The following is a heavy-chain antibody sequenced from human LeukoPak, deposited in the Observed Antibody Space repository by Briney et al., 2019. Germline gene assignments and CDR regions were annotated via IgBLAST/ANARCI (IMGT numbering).Heavy chain of an antibody. V-gene: IGHV3-11*04. CDR3: VTSKGAGYFDY. Sequence: GGSLRLSCAASGFTFSDYYMSWIRQAPGKGLEWVSYISSSGSTIYYADSVKGRFTISRDNSKNTLYLQMNTLRTDDTAVYYCVTSKGAGYFDYWGQGTLVTVSS. J-gene: IGHJ4*02. D-gene: IGHD6-19*01. CDR2: ISSSGSTI. CDR1: GFTFSDYY.